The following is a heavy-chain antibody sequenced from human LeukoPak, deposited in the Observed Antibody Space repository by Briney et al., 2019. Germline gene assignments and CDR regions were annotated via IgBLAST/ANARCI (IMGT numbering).Heavy chain of an antibody. V-gene: IGHV3-30*03. CDR1: GFTFSSYG. J-gene: IGHJ6*04. CDR3: ARAAAPRGV. CDR2: ISSDGSNE. Sequence: GGSLRLSCAASGFTFSSYGMHWVRQAPGKGLEWVAIISSDGSNEHYADSVKGRFTISRDNSKNTLYLQMNSLRAEDTAVYYCARAAAPRGVWGKGTTVTVSS. D-gene: IGHD6-13*01.